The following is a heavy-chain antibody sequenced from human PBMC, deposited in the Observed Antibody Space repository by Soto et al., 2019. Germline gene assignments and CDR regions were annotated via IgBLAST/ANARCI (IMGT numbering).Heavy chain of an antibody. CDR3: ARVNMGSSGRDAFDI. V-gene: IGHV4-31*03. CDR2: IHYSGST. CDR1: GGSISSGPYY. J-gene: IGHJ3*02. D-gene: IGHD3-22*01. Sequence: QVQLQESGPGLVKPSQTLSLTCTVSGGSISSGPYYWSWIRQHPGKGLEWIGYIHYSGSTYYNPSLNSRVTISVDTSKNQFSLKLSSVPAADTAVYYCARVNMGSSGRDAFDIWGQGTMVTVSS.